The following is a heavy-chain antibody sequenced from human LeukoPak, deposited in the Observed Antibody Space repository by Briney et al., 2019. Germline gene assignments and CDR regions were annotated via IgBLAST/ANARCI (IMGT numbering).Heavy chain of an antibody. CDR2: IYYSGST. D-gene: IGHD3-22*01. CDR1: GGSISSSSYY. V-gene: IGHV4-39*07. J-gene: IGHJ5*02. Sequence: SETLSLTCTVSGGSISSSSYYWGWIRQPPGKGLEWIGSIYYSGSTYYNPSLKSRVTISVDTSKNQFSLKLSSVTAADTAVYYCARETDDSSGYSFDPWGQGTLVTVSS. CDR3: ARETDDSSGYSFDP.